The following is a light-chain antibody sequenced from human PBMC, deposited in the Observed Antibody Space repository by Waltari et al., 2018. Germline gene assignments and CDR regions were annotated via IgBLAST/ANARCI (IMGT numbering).Light chain of an antibody. V-gene: IGKV3-15*01. CDR2: GAS. Sequence: EIVMTQSPATLSVSPGERATLSCRASQSVSSNLAWYQQKPGQAPRLLIYGASTSATGFPARFSGSGSGTEFTLTISSLQSEDFVVYYCQQYNNWPYTFGQGTKLEIK. CDR1: QSVSSN. J-gene: IGKJ2*01. CDR3: QQYNNWPYT.